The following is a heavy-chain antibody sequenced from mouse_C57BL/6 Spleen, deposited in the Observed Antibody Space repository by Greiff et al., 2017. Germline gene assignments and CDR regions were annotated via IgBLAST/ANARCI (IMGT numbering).Heavy chain of an antibody. CDR2: IDPETGGT. CDR3: TSSGYYGSSYAMDY. CDR1: GYTFTDYE. J-gene: IGHJ4*01. D-gene: IGHD1-1*01. Sequence: VQLQQSGAELVRPGASVTLSCKASGYTFTDYEMHWVKQTPVHGLEWIGAIDPETGGTAYNQKFKGKAILTADKSSSTAYMELRSLTSEDSAVYYWTSSGYYGSSYAMDYWGQGTSVTVSS. V-gene: IGHV1-15*01.